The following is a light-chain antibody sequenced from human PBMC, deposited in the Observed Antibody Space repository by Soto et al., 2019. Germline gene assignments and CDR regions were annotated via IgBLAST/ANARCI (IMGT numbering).Light chain of an antibody. Sequence: EIVLTQSPGTLSLSPGERATLSCRASQSVSSSYLAWYQQKPGQAPRLLIYGASSRATGIPDRFSGSGSGTDFTLNISRLEHEDFAVYYCQQYGSSPQTFCQGTKVEIK. CDR3: QQYGSSPQT. CDR1: QSVSSSY. V-gene: IGKV3-20*01. J-gene: IGKJ1*01. CDR2: GAS.